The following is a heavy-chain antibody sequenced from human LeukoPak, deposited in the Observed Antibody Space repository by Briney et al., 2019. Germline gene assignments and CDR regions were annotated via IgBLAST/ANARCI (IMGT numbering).Heavy chain of an antibody. CDR3: ARDSLYSSSSGYYYGMDV. Sequence: SVKVSCKASGGTFSSYAISWVRQAPGQGLEWMGGIIPIFGTANYAQEFQGRVTNTADESTSTAYMELSSLRSEDTAVYYCARDSLYSSSSGYYYGMDVWGQGTTVTVSS. CDR2: IIPIFGTA. J-gene: IGHJ6*02. D-gene: IGHD6-6*01. V-gene: IGHV1-69*13. CDR1: GGTFSSYA.